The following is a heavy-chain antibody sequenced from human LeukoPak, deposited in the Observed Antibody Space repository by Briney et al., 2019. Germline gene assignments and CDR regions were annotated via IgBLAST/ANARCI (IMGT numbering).Heavy chain of an antibody. CDR2: ISYSGRA. D-gene: IGHD4-17*01. Sequence: PSETLSLSCAVSGVSFSSYYRSWVRQPPGKGLEWVGYISYSGRANYKPSPKSRDTISVNTYKNQFSLKLSSVTAADTAVYYCAGSGAQPRYYYYAMDVWGQGTTVTVSS. J-gene: IGHJ6*02. CDR3: AGSGAQPRYYYYAMDV. CDR1: GVSFSSYY. V-gene: IGHV4-59*08.